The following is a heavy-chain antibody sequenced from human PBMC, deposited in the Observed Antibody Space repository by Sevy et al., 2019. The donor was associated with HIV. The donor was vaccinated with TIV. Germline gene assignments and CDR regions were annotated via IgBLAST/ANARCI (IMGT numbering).Heavy chain of an antibody. CDR1: GFTFSSYG. CDR3: AKDWMWESDHFRNYYGMNV. V-gene: IGHV3-30*18. Sequence: GGSLRLSCAASGFTFSSYGMHWVRQAPGNGLEWVAVISYDGSNKFYVDSVKGRFTISRDNSKNTLYLQMNSLRAEDTAVYYCAKDWMWESDHFRNYYGMNVSGQRTPVTVSS. CDR2: ISYDGSNK. J-gene: IGHJ6*02. D-gene: IGHD3-3*02.